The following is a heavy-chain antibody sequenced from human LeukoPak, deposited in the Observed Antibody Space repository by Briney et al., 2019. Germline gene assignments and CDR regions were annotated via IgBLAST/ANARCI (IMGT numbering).Heavy chain of an antibody. CDR2: IYYSGST. Sequence: SETLSLTCAVSGGSISSYYWSWIRQPPGKGLEWIGYIYYSGSTNYNPSLKSRVTISVDTSKNQFSLKLSSVTAADTAVYYCARYYSSSPYWYFDLWGRGTLVTVSS. CDR3: ARYYSSSPYWYFDL. J-gene: IGHJ2*01. CDR1: GGSISSYY. V-gene: IGHV4-59*01. D-gene: IGHD6-13*01.